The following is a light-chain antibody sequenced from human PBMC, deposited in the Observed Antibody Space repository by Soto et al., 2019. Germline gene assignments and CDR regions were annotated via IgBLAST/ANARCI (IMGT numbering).Light chain of an antibody. J-gene: IGKJ4*01. V-gene: IGKV1-9*01. CDR2: DAS. CDR1: QDVTKY. CDR3: QQLSSYPST. Sequence: IQLTQSPSSLSASVGDRVTITCRASQDVTKYLAWYQQKPGKAPNLLIYDASTLHSGVPSRFSGSGSGTDFTLTVSGLQPADFATDYCQQLSSYPSTFGGGTNVEIK.